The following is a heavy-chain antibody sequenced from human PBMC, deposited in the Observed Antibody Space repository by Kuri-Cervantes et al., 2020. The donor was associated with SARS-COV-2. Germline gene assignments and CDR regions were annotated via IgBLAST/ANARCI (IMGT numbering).Heavy chain of an antibody. V-gene: IGHV3-30-3*01. CDR3: ARALTSGYYYYGTDV. CDR1: GFTFSSYA. CDR2: ISYDGSNK. D-gene: IGHD2-2*01. Sequence: GGSLRLSCAASGFTFSSYAMHWVRQAPGKGLEWVAVISYDGSNKYYADSVKGRFTISRDNSKNTLYLQMNSLRAEDTAVYYCARALTSGYYYYGTDVWGQGTTVTVSS. J-gene: IGHJ6*02.